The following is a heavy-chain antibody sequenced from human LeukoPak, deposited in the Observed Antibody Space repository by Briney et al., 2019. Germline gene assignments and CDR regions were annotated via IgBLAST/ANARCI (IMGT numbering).Heavy chain of an antibody. V-gene: IGHV1-69*01. D-gene: IGHD3-22*01. J-gene: IGHJ6*02. Sequence: ASVKVSCKASGGTFSSYAISWVRQAPGQGLEWMGGIIPIFGTANYAQKFQGRDTITADESTSTAYMELSSLRSEDTAVYYCARLHYYDSWYYGMDVWGQGTTVTVSS. CDR3: ARLHYYDSWYYGMDV. CDR2: IIPIFGTA. CDR1: GGTFSSYA.